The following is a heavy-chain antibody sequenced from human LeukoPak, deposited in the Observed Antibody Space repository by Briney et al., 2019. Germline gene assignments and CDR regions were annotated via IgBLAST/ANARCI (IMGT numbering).Heavy chain of an antibody. CDR3: ARDGSLCSSTSCYTGLDY. J-gene: IGHJ4*02. V-gene: IGHV4-61*01. D-gene: IGHD2-2*02. Sequence: SETLSLTCTVSGGSVSSGSHYWSWIRQPPGKGLEWIGYIYYSGSTNYNPSLKSRVTISVDTSKNQFSLKLSSVTAADTAVYYCARDGSLCSSTSCYTGLDYWGQGTLVTVSS. CDR1: GGSVSSGSHY. CDR2: IYYSGST.